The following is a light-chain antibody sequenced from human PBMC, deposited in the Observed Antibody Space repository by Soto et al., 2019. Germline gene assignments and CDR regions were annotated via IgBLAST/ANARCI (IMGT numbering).Light chain of an antibody. CDR1: QRVLYNYDNKNY. V-gene: IGKV4-1*01. CDR2: WAS. CDR3: QQYYTPLS. J-gene: IGKJ4*01. Sequence: DIVMTQSPDSLAVSLGERATINCKSSQRVLYNYDNKNYLAWYQQTAGQPPKLLIYWASTRDSGVPDRFSGSGSGADFTLTISNLQAEDVADYYCQQYYTPLSFGGGTKVEIK.